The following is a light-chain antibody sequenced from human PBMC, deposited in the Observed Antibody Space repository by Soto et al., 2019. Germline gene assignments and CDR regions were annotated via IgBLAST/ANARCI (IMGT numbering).Light chain of an antibody. Sequence: DIQMTQSPSSLSASVGDRITITCRASRGINNYVAWFQQKPGKAPRSLIYGTGHLQRGAPSKFSGSGSGTDFTLTISNLQPEDFATYYCQHYETFPPSFGGGTKVEI. V-gene: IGKV1-16*02. J-gene: IGKJ4*01. CDR2: GTG. CDR3: QHYETFPPS. CDR1: RGINNY.